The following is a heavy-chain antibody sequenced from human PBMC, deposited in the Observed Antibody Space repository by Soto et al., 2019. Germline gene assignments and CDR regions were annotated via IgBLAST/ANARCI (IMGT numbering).Heavy chain of an antibody. CDR3: SRAINFYDRSGYYRLPLWFAP. CDR2: IYHSGST. J-gene: IGHJ5*02. D-gene: IGHD3-22*01. V-gene: IGHV4-30-2*01. Sequence: PSETLSLTCAVSGGSISSGGYSWSWLRQPPGKSQERIGYIYHSGSTYYKPSLKSRDNISIDRSKNQFSLKLCSVTAADTAVYYCSRAINFYDRSGYYRLPLWFAPWGQGTLVTVSS. CDR1: GGSISSGGYS.